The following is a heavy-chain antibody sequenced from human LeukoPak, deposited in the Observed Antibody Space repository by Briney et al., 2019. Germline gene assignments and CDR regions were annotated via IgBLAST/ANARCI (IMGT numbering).Heavy chain of an antibody. D-gene: IGHD3-22*01. CDR1: GFTFDDYG. Sequence: RPGGSLRLSCAASGFTFDDYGMSWVRQPPGKGLEWVSGINWNGGSTGYADSVKGRFTISRDNDKNSLYLQMNSLRAEDTALYYCARDQPDSTGNSPFDSWGQGTLVTVSS. CDR3: ARDQPDSTGNSPFDS. V-gene: IGHV3-20*04. J-gene: IGHJ4*02. CDR2: INWNGGST.